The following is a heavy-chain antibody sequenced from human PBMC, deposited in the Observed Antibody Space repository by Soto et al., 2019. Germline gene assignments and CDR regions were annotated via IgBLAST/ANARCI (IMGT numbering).Heavy chain of an antibody. CDR1: GYTFTSYV. V-gene: IGHV1-18*01. J-gene: IGHJ6*03. D-gene: IGHD3-10*01. CDR2: ISAYNGNT. CDR3: ARVWYYGTGSYQYYYYMDV. Sequence: GASVKVSCKASGYTFTSYVISWVRQAPGQGLEWMGWISAYNGNTNYAQKLQGRVTMTTDTSTSTAYMELRSLRSDDTAVYYCARVWYYGTGSYQYYYYMDVWGKGTTVTVSS.